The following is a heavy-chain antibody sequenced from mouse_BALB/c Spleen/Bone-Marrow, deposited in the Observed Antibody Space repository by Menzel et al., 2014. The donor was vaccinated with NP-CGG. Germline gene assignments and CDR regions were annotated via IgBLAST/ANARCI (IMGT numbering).Heavy chain of an antibody. CDR3: AREISYFDD. J-gene: IGHJ2*01. Sequence: DVKLVESGPGLVKPPQSLSLTCTVTGYSITSDYVWNWIRQFPGNKLEWMGYISYSGSTSYKPSLNSRISISRDTSKKKFFLQLKYVTTEDTATYCSAREISYFDDWGQGTTLTVSS. CDR2: ISYSGST. V-gene: IGHV3-2*02. CDR1: GYSITSDYV. D-gene: IGHD2-4*01.